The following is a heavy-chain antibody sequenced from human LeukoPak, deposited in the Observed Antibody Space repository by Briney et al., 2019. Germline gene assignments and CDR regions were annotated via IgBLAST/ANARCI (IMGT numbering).Heavy chain of an antibody. CDR2: LTGSGGGT. CDR3: AKSMFTYAATTTTDY. J-gene: IGHJ4*02. V-gene: IGHV3-23*01. CDR1: GFTFSSYA. D-gene: IGHD4-17*01. Sequence: GGSLRLSCAASGFTFSSYAMAWVRQAPGKGLEWVAALTGSGGGTYYADSVKGRFTISRDNSRNTLYLQMSSLRAEDTAVYYCAKSMFTYAATTTTDYWGQGTLVTVSS.